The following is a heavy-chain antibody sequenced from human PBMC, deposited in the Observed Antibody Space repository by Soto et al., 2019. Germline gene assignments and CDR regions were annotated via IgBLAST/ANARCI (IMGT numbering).Heavy chain of an antibody. V-gene: IGHV1-18*01. D-gene: IGHD2-8*01. CDR2: ISACNGNT. CDR1: GYTFTSYG. Sequence: VASVKVSCKASGYTFTSYGISWVRQAPGQGLEWMGWISACNGNTNYAQKFQGRVTITRDTSASTAYMELSSLRSEDTAVYYCARAQVRVFPYYYGMDVWGQGTTVTVSS. J-gene: IGHJ6*02. CDR3: ARAQVRVFPYYYGMDV.